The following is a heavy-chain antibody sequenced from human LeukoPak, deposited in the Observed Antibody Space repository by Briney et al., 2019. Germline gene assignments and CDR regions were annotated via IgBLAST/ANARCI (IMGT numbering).Heavy chain of an antibody. D-gene: IGHD2-2*02. CDR3: ASSRASTSCYTV. Sequence: GASVKVSCKASGGTFSSYAISWVRQAPGQGLEWMGGIIPIFGTANYAQKFQGRVTITADESTSTAYMELSSLRSEDTAVYYCASSRASTSCYTVWGQGTLVTVSS. CDR2: IIPIFGTA. CDR1: GGTFSSYA. V-gene: IGHV1-69*13. J-gene: IGHJ4*02.